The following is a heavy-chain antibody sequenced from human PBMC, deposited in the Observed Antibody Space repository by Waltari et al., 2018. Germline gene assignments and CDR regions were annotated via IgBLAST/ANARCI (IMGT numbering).Heavy chain of an antibody. V-gene: IGHV1-2*02. CDR1: GYPFPAYY. J-gene: IGHJ4*02. D-gene: IGHD4-17*01. CDR3: AREGSHLTTVNDY. CDR2: INPRSGET. Sequence: QEHLVQSGAEVKKPGASVRVSCKASGYPFPAYYIPWVRQAPGQGLQWMGWINPRSGETKFTQKFQGRVTMTRDTSLNTAYMEISSLVFDDTAVYYCAREGSHLTTVNDYWGQGTQVIVSS.